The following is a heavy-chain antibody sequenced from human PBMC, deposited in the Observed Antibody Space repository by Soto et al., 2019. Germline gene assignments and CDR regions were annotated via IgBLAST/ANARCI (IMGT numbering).Heavy chain of an antibody. V-gene: IGHV3-74*01. D-gene: IGHD2-2*01. CDR1: GFTFSSYW. J-gene: IGHJ6*03. CDR2: INSDGSST. Sequence: GGSLRLSCAASGFTFSSYWMHWVRQAPGKGLVWVSRINSDGSSTSYADSVKGRFTISRDNAKNTLYLQMNSLRAEDTAVYYCARVDCSSTSCYGLTQYYYYYYYMYVWGKGTTVTVSS. CDR3: ARVDCSSTSCYGLTQYYYYYYYMYV.